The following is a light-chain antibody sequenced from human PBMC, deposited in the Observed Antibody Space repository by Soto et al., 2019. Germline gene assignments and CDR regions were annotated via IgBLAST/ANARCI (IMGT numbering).Light chain of an antibody. CDR1: QSVRSDY. Sequence: EIVLTQSPGTLSLSPGERATLSCRASQSVRSDYLAWYQQKPGQAPRLRIYGASTRATGIPDRFTGSGSVTDFTLTISRLEPEDFAVYYCQQYGSSPRTFGQGTKVEI. CDR3: QQYGSSPRT. J-gene: IGKJ1*01. V-gene: IGKV3-20*01. CDR2: GAS.